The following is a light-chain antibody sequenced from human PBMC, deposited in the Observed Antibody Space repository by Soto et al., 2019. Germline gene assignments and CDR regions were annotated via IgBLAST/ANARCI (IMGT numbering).Light chain of an antibody. CDR3: QKYYTTPCT. Sequence: DIVMTQFPDSLAVSLGERATINCKSSQRVLYSSDTKNYLAWYQQKPGQPPKQLTYWASTRESGVPDRYSGSGSGTDFTVTISSLQAEDGAVYYCQKYYTTPCTFGEGTKLEI. J-gene: IGKJ1*01. CDR2: WAS. CDR1: QRVLYSSDTKNY. V-gene: IGKV4-1*01.